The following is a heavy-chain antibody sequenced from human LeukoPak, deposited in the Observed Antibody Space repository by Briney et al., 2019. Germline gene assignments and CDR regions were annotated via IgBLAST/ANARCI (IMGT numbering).Heavy chain of an antibody. CDR2: IYYSGST. Sequence: SETLSLTCTVSGGSISSYYWSWIRPPPGKGLEWIGYIYYSGSTKYNLSLKSRVTISVDTSKNQLPLKLSSVTAADTAVYYCARRGPYSGYDYDYWGQGTLVTVSS. D-gene: IGHD5-12*01. CDR1: GGSISSYY. V-gene: IGHV4-59*01. CDR3: ARRGPYSGYDYDY. J-gene: IGHJ4*02.